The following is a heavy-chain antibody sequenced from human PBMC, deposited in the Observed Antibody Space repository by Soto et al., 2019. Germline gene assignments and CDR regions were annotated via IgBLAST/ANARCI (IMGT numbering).Heavy chain of an antibody. Sequence: QVQLQESGPGLVKPSGTLSLTCAVSGGSMSRRDWWSWVRQPPGKGLEWIGEISYSGHTHYNPYLQNRITMSIDKPKNQFSLEMTAGAAADSAGYYCARDVDYQVEDGWGQGTLVTVSS. CDR2: ISYSGHT. V-gene: IGHV4-4*02. CDR3: ARDVDYQVEDG. D-gene: IGHD3-9*01. CDR1: GGSMSRRDW. J-gene: IGHJ4*02.